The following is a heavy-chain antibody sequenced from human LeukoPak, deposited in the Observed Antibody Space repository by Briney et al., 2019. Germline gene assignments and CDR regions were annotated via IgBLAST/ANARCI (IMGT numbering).Heavy chain of an antibody. Sequence: GGSLGLSCAASGFTFSDYWMSWVRQAPGKGLEWVANIQQDGSEKYYVDSVKGRFTISRDNAKTSLFLQVSSLRGEDTAVYYCARDRGFSYGIDFWGQGTLVTVSS. CDR2: IQQDGSEK. CDR3: ARDRGFSYGIDF. J-gene: IGHJ4*02. D-gene: IGHD5-18*01. V-gene: IGHV3-7*04. CDR1: GFTFSDYW.